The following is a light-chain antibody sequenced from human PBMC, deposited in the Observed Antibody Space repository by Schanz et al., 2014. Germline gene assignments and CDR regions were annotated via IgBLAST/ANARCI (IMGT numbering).Light chain of an antibody. CDR1: QSVSSSY. V-gene: IGKV3-20*01. CDR2: GAS. CDR3: HQYGSSPYT. J-gene: IGKJ2*01. Sequence: EIVLTQSPGTLSLSPGERATLSCRASQSVSSSYLAWYQLKPGQAPRLLIYGASSRATGIPDRFSGSGSGTDFTLTISRLEPEDLAVYYCHQYGSSPYTFGQGTKLEIK.